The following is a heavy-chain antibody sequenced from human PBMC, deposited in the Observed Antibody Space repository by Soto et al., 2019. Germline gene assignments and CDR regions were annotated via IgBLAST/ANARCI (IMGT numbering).Heavy chain of an antibody. CDR3: ASVRGHWSSWYVGEAVDM. CDR1: GFTFSSYW. J-gene: IGHJ3*02. V-gene: IGHV3-74*01. Sequence: GSLRLSCAASGFTFSSYWMHWVRQAPGKGLVWVSRINSDGSSTSYADSVKGRFTISRDNAKNTLYLQMNSLRAEDTAVYYCASVRGHWSSWYVGEAVDMWGQGTMVIVSS. CDR2: INSDGSST. D-gene: IGHD6-19*01.